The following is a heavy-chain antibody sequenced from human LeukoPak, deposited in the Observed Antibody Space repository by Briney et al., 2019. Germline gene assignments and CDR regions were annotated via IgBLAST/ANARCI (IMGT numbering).Heavy chain of an antibody. V-gene: IGHV3-7*01. CDR2: IKQDGSEK. CDR1: GFTFSSYW. J-gene: IGHJ4*02. Sequence: GGSLRLSCAASGFTFSSYWMSWVRQAPGKGLEWVANIKQDGSEKYHVDSVKGRFTISRDNAKNSLYLQMNSLRAEDTAVYYCARGLPGHSYGYVRVSDYWGQGTLVTVSS. D-gene: IGHD5-18*01. CDR3: ARGLPGHSYGYVRVSDY.